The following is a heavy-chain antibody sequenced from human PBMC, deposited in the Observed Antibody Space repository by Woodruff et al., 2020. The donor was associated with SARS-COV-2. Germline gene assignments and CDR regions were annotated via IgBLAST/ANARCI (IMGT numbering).Heavy chain of an antibody. CDR3: ARHGITAMVTSWFDP. D-gene: IGHD5-18*01. Sequence: PSLKSRVTISVDTSKNQFSLKLSSVTAADTAVYYCARHGITAMVTSWFDPWGQGTLVT. V-gene: IGHV4-39*01. J-gene: IGHJ5*02.